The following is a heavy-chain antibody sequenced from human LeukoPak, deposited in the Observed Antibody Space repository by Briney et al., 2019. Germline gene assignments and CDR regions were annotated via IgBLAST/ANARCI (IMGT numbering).Heavy chain of an antibody. CDR3: ARYCTSTSCYVRYGMDV. CDR2: ISGSGGSI. CDR1: GFTFSSYA. D-gene: IGHD2-2*01. V-gene: IGHV3-23*01. J-gene: IGHJ6*02. Sequence: GGSLRLSCAASGFTFSSYAMSWVRQAPGKGLQWVSAISGSGGSIYYADSVKGRFTISRDNSKNTLYMQMNSPRAEDTAVYHCARYCTSTSCYVRYGMDVWGQGTTVTVSS.